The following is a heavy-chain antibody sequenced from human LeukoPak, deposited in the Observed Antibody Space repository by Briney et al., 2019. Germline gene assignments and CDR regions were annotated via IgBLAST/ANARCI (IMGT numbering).Heavy chain of an antibody. CDR1: GDSINNYY. CDR3: ARRRRLKNPGGDAFDI. J-gene: IGHJ3*02. CDR2: IYYSGST. D-gene: IGHD2/OR15-2a*01. Sequence: PSETLSLTCSVSGDSINNYYWNWIRQPPGKGLEWISYIYYSGSTRYNPSLQSRVTMSIGTSKTQFSLKLDSVTAADTAVYYCARRRRLKNPGGDAFDIWGQGTVVTVSS. V-gene: IGHV4-59*08.